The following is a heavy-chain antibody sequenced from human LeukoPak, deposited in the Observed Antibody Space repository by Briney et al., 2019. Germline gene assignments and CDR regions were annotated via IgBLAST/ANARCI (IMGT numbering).Heavy chain of an antibody. CDR3: ARDLGCFDCSNHDY. J-gene: IGHJ4*02. CDR2: ISAYNGNT. Sequence: GASVKVSSKASGYTFTSYGISWVRQAPGQGLEWMGWISAYNGNTNYAQKLQGRVTMTTDTSTSTAYMELRSLRSDDTAVYYCARDLGCFDCSNHDYWGQGTLVTVSS. V-gene: IGHV1-18*01. D-gene: IGHD3-9*01. CDR1: GYTFTSYG.